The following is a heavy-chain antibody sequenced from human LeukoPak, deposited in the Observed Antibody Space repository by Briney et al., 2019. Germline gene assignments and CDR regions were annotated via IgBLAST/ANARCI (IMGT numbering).Heavy chain of an antibody. J-gene: IGHJ4*02. V-gene: IGHV3-21*01. CDR3: ARIRCSHTDNTCYNY. Sequence: GGSLRLSCAASGFTFSSYSMNWVRQAPGKGLEWVSSISSSSSYIYYADSVKGRFTISRDNAKNSLYLQMNSLRAEDTAVYYCARIRCSHTDNTCYNYWGQGTLVTVSS. CDR1: GFTFSSYS. D-gene: IGHD3-22*01. CDR2: ISSSSSYI.